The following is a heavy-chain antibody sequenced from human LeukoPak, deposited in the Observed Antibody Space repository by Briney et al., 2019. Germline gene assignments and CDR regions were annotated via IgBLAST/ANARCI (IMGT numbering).Heavy chain of an antibody. J-gene: IGHJ6*04. Sequence: GESLKISCKGSGYSFTSYWIGWVRQMPGKGLEWMGIIYPGDSDTRYSPSFQGQVTISADKSISTAYLQWSSLKASDTAVYYCARQGTTFDYYYGMDVWGKGTTVTVSS. CDR1: GYSFTSYW. CDR2: IYPGDSDT. D-gene: IGHD1-7*01. CDR3: ARQGTTFDYYYGMDV. V-gene: IGHV5-51*01.